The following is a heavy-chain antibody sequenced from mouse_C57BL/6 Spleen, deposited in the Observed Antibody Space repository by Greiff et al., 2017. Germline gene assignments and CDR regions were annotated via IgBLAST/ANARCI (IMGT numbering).Heavy chain of an antibody. CDR3: ARSLTGTGDY. CDR1: GYTFTSYT. CDR2: INPSSGYT. Sequence: QVQLQQSGAELARPGASVTMSCKASGYTFTSYTMHWVKQRPGQGLEWIGYINPSSGYTKYNQKFKDKATLTADKSSSTAYMQLSSLTSEDSAVXYCARSLTGTGDYWGQGTTLTVSS. V-gene: IGHV1-4*01. D-gene: IGHD4-1*01. J-gene: IGHJ2*01.